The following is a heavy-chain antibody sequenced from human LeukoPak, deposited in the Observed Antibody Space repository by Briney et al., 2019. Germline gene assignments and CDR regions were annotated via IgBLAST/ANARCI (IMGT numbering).Heavy chain of an antibody. Sequence: PSETLSLTCAVYGGSFSGYYWSWIRQPPGNRLEWIGEINHSGSTNYNPSLKSRVTISVDTSKNQFSLKLSSVTAADTAVYYCANTEDRGHGMDVWGQGTTVTVSS. D-gene: IGHD3-10*01. CDR2: INHSGST. V-gene: IGHV4-34*01. J-gene: IGHJ6*02. CDR1: GGSFSGYY. CDR3: ANTEDRGHGMDV.